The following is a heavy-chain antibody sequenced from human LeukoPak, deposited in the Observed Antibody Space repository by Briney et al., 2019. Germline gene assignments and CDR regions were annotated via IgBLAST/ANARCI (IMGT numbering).Heavy chain of an antibody. V-gene: IGHV4-39*01. CDR2: IYYSGST. D-gene: IGHD6-6*01. J-gene: IGHJ4*02. Sequence: PSETLSLTCTVSGGPISSSSYYWGWIRQPPGKGLEWIGSIYYSGSTYYNPSLKSRVTISVDTSKNQFSLKLSSVTAADTAVYYCARHSGSSSVLSVYWGQGTLVTVSS. CDR3: ARHSGSSSVLSVY. CDR1: GGPISSSSYY.